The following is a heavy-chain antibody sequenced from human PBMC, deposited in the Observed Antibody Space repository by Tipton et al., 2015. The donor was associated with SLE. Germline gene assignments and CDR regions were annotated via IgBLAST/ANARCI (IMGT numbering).Heavy chain of an antibody. Sequence: QLVQSGAEVKKSGESLKISCKGSGYSFTSYWIGWVRQMPGKGLEWMGIIYPGDSDTRHSPSFQGQVTISADKSISTAYLQWSSLKASDTAMYYCARHPVAGKRSRGAFDIWGQGTMVTVSS. J-gene: IGHJ3*02. CDR1: GYSFTSYW. V-gene: IGHV5-51*01. CDR3: ARHPVAGKRSRGAFDI. D-gene: IGHD6-19*01. CDR2: IYPGDSDT.